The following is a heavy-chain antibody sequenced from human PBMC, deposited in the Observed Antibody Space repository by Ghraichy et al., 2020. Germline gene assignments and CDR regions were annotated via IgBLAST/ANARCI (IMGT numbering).Heavy chain of an antibody. Sequence: SETLSLTCAVSGGSISSSNWWSWVRQPPGKGLEWIGEIYHSGSTNYNPSLKSRVTISVDKSKNQFSLKLSSVTAADTAVYYCASYCTNGVCYTGGGEHFDYWGQGTLVTVSS. CDR1: GGSISSSNW. CDR2: IYHSGST. V-gene: IGHV4-4*02. J-gene: IGHJ4*02. D-gene: IGHD2-8*01. CDR3: ASYCTNGVCYTGGGEHFDY.